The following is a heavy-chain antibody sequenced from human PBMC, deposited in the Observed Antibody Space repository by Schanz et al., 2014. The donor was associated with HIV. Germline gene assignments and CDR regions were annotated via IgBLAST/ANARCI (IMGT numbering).Heavy chain of an antibody. CDR3: AKDIGRDVGYGLDV. D-gene: IGHD1-26*01. Sequence: EVQLLESGGGLVQPGGSLRLSCAASGFTFSSYAMNWVRQPPGKGLEWVSAISGSGGSTYYADSVKGRFTISRDNAKNSLHLQMNSLRAEDTALYYCAKDIGRDVGYGLDVWGQGTTVTVSS. CDR1: GFTFSSYA. V-gene: IGHV3-23*01. CDR2: ISGSGGST. J-gene: IGHJ6*02.